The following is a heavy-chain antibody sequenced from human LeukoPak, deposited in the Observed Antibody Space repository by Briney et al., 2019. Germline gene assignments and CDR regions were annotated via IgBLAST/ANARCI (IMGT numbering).Heavy chain of an antibody. V-gene: IGHV3-48*01. CDR3: ARVPVAGFTSFDY. CDR1: GFTFSSYS. Sequence: PGGSLRLSCAASGFTFSSYSMNWVRQAPGKGLEWVSYISSSSSTIYYADSVKGRFTISRDDAKNSLYLQMNSLRAEDTAVYYCARVPVAGFTSFDYWGQGTLVTVSS. CDR2: ISSSSSTI. D-gene: IGHD6-19*01. J-gene: IGHJ4*02.